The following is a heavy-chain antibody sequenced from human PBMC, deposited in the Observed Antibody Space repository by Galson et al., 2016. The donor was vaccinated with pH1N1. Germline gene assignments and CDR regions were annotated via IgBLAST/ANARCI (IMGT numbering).Heavy chain of an antibody. CDR3: ARFNNGDYVNYFDY. V-gene: IGHV2-70*01. CDR1: GFSLSTSGLC. CDR2: IDWDDDK. D-gene: IGHD4-17*01. Sequence: PALVKPTQTLTLPCTFSGFSLSTSGLCVSWIRQPPGKALEWLALIDWDDDKYYSTSLKTRLTNSKDTSKNQVVLTMTNMDPVDTATYYCARFNNGDYVNYFDYWGQGTLVTVSS. J-gene: IGHJ4*02.